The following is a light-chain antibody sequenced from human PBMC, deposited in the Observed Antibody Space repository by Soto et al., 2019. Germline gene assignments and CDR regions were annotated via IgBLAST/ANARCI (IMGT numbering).Light chain of an antibody. CDR3: QQYGSSPWT. CDR1: QSVSSSY. J-gene: IGKJ1*01. V-gene: IGKV3-20*01. Sequence: EIVLTQSPGTLSLSPGERATLSCRASQSVSSSYLAWYQQKHGQAPRLLIYGASSRATGIPDRFSGSGSGTDFTLTISRLEPEDFSVYYCQQYGSSPWTFGQWTKGEIK. CDR2: GAS.